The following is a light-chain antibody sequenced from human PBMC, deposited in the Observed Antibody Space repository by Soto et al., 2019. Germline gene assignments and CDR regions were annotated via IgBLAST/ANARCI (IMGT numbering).Light chain of an antibody. J-gene: IGKJ2*01. CDR2: GAS. V-gene: IGKV3-20*01. CDR3: QHYDNLPLFT. CDR1: QSVSSNY. Sequence: ESVLTQSPGTLSLSPGERATLSCRASQSVSSNYLAWYQQKPGQAPRLLIYGASSRPTGVPDRFSGSGSGTEFTLNISGLEPEDIAVYYCQHYDNLPLFTFGQGTRLEI.